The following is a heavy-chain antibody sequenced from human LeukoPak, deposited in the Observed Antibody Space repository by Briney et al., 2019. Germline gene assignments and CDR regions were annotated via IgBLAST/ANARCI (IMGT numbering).Heavy chain of an antibody. J-gene: IGHJ6*02. CDR2: IYSGGST. CDR1: GFTVSSNY. D-gene: IGHD1-26*01. V-gene: IGHV3-66*01. Sequence: GGSLRLSCAASGFTVSSNYMSWVRQAPGKGLEWVSVIYSGGSTYCADSVKGRFTISRDNSKNTLYLQMNSLRAEDTAVYYCARDRGTYYVYYGMDVWGQGPRSPSP. CDR3: ARDRGTYYVYYGMDV.